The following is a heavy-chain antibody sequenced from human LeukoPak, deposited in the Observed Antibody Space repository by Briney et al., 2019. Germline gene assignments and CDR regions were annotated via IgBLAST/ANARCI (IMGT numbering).Heavy chain of an antibody. CDR1: GYTFTSYG. Sequence: GASVKVSCKASGYTFTSYGISWVRQAPGQGLEWMGWISAYNGNTNYAQKLQGRVTMTTDTSTSTAYMELRSLRSDDTAVYYCARDRTRQAGYYYDSNRNAFDIWGQGTMVTVSS. CDR2: ISAYNGNT. V-gene: IGHV1-18*01. D-gene: IGHD3-22*01. CDR3: ARDRTRQAGYYYDSNRNAFDI. J-gene: IGHJ3*02.